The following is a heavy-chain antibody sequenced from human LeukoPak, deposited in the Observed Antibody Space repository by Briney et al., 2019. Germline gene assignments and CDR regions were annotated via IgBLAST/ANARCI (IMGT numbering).Heavy chain of an antibody. D-gene: IGHD2-21*01. J-gene: IGHJ4*02. CDR1: GFTFSNYW. CDR2: IYYSGST. Sequence: GSLRLSCAASGFTFSNYWMSWVRQPPGKGLEWIGSIYYSGSTYYNPSLKSRVTISVDTSKNQFSLKLSSVTAADTAVYYCARQDNDVAVAHIDYWGQGTLVTVSS. V-gene: IGHV4-39*01. CDR3: ARQDNDVAVAHIDY.